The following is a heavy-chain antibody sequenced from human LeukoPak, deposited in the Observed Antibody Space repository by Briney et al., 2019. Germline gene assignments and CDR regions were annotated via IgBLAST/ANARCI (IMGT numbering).Heavy chain of an antibody. CDR3: ARVKDIVVVPAAIRYNWFDP. Sequence: SETLSLTCAVYGGSFSGYYWSWIRQPPGKGLEWIGEINHSGSTNYNPSLKSRVTISVDTSKNQFSLKLSSVTAADTAVYYCARVKDIVVVPAAIRYNWFDPWGQGTPVTVSS. D-gene: IGHD2-2*01. J-gene: IGHJ5*02. CDR1: GGSFSGYY. V-gene: IGHV4-34*01. CDR2: INHSGST.